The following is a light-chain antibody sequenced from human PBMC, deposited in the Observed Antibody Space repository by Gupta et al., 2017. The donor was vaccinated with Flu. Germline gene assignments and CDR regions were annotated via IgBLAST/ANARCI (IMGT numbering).Light chain of an antibody. J-gene: IGKJ5*01. Sequence: SPATLSLPPGERATLSCRASQYFGTYLAWYQQKPGQAPRLLIYDASTRATGIPARFSGSGSGTGFTLTISNLQSEDFAVYFCQQHSPSLTFGQGTRLE. CDR1: QYFGTY. CDR3: QQHSPSLT. V-gene: IGKV3D-15*01. CDR2: DAS.